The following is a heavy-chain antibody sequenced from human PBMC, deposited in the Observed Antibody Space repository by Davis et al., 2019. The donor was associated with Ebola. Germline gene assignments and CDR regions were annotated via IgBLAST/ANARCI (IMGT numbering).Heavy chain of an antibody. CDR3: ARGPSIRGFDY. CDR1: GGSISSYY. D-gene: IGHD6-6*01. CDR2: IYYSGST. Sequence: SETLSLTCTVSGGSISSYYWSWIRQPPGKGLEWLGYIYYSGSTNYNPSLKSRVTISVDTSKNQFSLKLSSVTAADPAVYYCARGPSIRGFDYWGQGTLVTVSS. J-gene: IGHJ4*02. V-gene: IGHV4-59*12.